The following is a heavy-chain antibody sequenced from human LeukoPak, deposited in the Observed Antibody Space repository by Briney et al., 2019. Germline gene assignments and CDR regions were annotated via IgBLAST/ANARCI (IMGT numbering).Heavy chain of an antibody. D-gene: IGHD3-9*01. CDR1: GFTFSSYW. CDR2: IKQDGSEK. CDR3: ASDILTGYYTRWTAPGY. J-gene: IGHJ4*02. Sequence: PGGSLRLSCAASGFTFSSYWMSWVRQAPGKGLEWVANIKQDGSEKYYVDSVKGRFTISRDNAKNSLYLQMNSLRAEDTAVYYCASDILTGYYTRWTAPGYWGQGTLVTVSS. V-gene: IGHV3-7*01.